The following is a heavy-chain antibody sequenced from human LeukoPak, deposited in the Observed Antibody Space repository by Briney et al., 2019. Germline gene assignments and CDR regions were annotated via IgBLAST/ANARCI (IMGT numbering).Heavy chain of an antibody. CDR1: GYTFTGYY. V-gene: IGHV1-2*02. D-gene: IGHD3-3*01. CDR2: INPNSGGT. J-gene: IGHJ4*02. Sequence: ASVKVSCKASGYTFTGYYMRWVRQAPGQGLEWMGWINPNSGGTNYVQKFQGRVTMTRDTSISTAYMELSRLRSDDTAVYYCARDITIFGVVTFDYWGQGTLVTVSS. CDR3: ARDITIFGVVTFDY.